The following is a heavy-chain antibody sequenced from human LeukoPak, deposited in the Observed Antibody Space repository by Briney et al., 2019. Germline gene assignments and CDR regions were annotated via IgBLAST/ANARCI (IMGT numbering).Heavy chain of an antibody. CDR3: AKNGDRGAYCSGGSCYPYFYYYMDV. D-gene: IGHD2-15*01. CDR1: GFTFSSYA. J-gene: IGHJ6*03. CDR2: TSSSDAGT. V-gene: IGHV3-23*01. Sequence: PGGSLRLSCAASGFTFSSYAMSWVRQAPGKGLEWVAATSSSDAGTYHADSVRGRFTISRDNSKNTLYLQMNSLRAEDAAVYYCAKNGDRGAYCSGGSCYPYFYYYMDVWGKGTTVTISS.